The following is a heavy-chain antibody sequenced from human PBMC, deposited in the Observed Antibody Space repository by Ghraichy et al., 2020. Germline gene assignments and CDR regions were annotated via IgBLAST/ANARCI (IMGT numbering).Heavy chain of an antibody. CDR2: ISSSNTFM. V-gene: IGHV3-21*03. D-gene: IGHD2-2*01. CDR1: GFTFSFYN. J-gene: IGHJ5*02. Sequence: GGSLRLSCVASGFTFSFYNMNWVRQAPGKGLEWVSSISSSNTFMHYADSVRGRFTISRDNAKNSLYLQMNSLRADDTAVYYCARDYSVGDCSTTSCSNWFDTWGQGTLVTVS. CDR3: ARDYSVGDCSTTSCSNWFDT.